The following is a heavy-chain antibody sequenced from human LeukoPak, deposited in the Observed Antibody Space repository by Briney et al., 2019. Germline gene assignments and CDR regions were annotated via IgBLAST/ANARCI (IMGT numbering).Heavy chain of an antibody. Sequence: GGSLRLSCTASGFTFGDYAMSWARQAPGKGLEWVGFIRSKTHGGTTEYAASVKGRFIISRDDSRSIAYLQMNSLKTEDTAVYYCTRAPSLSWFDPWGQGTLVTVSS. V-gene: IGHV3-49*04. CDR2: IRSKTHGGTT. D-gene: IGHD3-10*01. CDR1: GFTFGDYA. J-gene: IGHJ5*02. CDR3: TRAPSLSWFDP.